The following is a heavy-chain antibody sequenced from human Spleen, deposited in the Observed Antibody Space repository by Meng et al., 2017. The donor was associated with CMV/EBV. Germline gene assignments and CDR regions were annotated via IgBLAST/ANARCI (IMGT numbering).Heavy chain of an antibody. V-gene: IGHV3-73*01. D-gene: IGHD2-21*02. CDR2: IRSKANSYAT. CDR3: IGDCGGDCYSDGALNY. CDR1: FPCSGSA. Sequence: FPCSGSAMHWVRQASGKGLEWVGRIRSKANSYATAYAASVKGRFTISRDDSENTAYLQMDSLKTDDTAIYYCIGDCGGDCYSDGALNYWGQGTLVTVSS. J-gene: IGHJ4*02.